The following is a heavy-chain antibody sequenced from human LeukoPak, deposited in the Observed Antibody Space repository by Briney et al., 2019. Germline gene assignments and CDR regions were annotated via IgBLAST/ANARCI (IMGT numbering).Heavy chain of an antibody. CDR3: ARVRGYYDSSGYYYAG. V-gene: IGHV1-18*01. D-gene: IGHD3-22*01. CDR1: GYTFTSYG. J-gene: IGHJ4*02. CDR2: ISAYNGNT. Sequence: ASVKVSCKASGYTFTSYGISWVRQAPGQGLEWMGWISAYNGNTNYAQKLQGRVTMTTDTSTSTAYVELRSLRSDDTAVYYCARVRGYYDSSGYYYAGWGQGTLVTVSS.